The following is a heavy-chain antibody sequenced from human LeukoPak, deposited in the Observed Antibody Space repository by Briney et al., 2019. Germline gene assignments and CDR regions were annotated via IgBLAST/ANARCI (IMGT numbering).Heavy chain of an antibody. Sequence: GASVKVSCKASGYTFTSYGISWVRQAPGQGLEWMGWISAYNGNTNYAQKLQGRVTMTTDTSTSTAYMELRSLRSDDTAVYYCARGYYYGSSGYGPWGYWGQGTLVTVSS. J-gene: IGHJ4*02. CDR1: GYTFTSYG. D-gene: IGHD3-22*01. CDR2: ISAYNGNT. CDR3: ARGYYYGSSGYGPWGY. V-gene: IGHV1-18*01.